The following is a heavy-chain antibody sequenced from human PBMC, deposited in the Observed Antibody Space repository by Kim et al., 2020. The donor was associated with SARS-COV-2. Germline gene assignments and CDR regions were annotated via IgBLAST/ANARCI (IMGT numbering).Heavy chain of an antibody. V-gene: IGHV1-46*01. J-gene: IGHJ4*02. D-gene: IGHD6-19*01. Sequence: KIPAQRFQGRVALTTDTPTTTVYMEVSSLRSEDTAMYYCARSSGWYRGFDYWGQGTVVTVSS. CDR2: K. CDR3: ARSSGWYRGFDY.